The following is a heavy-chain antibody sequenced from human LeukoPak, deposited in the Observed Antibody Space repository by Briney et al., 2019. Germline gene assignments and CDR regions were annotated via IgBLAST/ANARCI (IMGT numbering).Heavy chain of an antibody. J-gene: IGHJ6*02. Sequence: GGSLRLSCAASGFTFSDYYMSWIRQAPGKGLEWVSYISSSSSYTNYADSVKGRFTISRDNAKNSLYLQMNSLRAEDTAVYYCARSSVLRYFDWLSYYYGMDVWGQGTTVTVSS. V-gene: IGHV3-11*03. CDR1: GFTFSDYY. CDR2: ISSSSSYT. CDR3: ARSSVLRYFDWLSYYYGMDV. D-gene: IGHD3-9*01.